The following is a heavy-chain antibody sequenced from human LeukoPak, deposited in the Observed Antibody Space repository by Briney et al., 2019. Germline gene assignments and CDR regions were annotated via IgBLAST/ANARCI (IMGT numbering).Heavy chain of an antibody. Sequence: GGSLRLSCTASGFTLSAYTMTWVRQGPGKGLEWVSSISSISNHIYYANSVKGRFTISRDNSKNTLYLQMNSLRAEDTAVYYCARDKGMATILDVFHYWGQGTLVTVSS. CDR3: ARDKGMATILDVFHY. V-gene: IGHV3-21*01. CDR1: GFTLSAYT. J-gene: IGHJ4*02. D-gene: IGHD5-24*01. CDR2: ISSISNHI.